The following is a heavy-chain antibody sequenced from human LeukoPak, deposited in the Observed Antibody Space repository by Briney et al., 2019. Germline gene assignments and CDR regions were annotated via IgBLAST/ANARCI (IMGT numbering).Heavy chain of an antibody. D-gene: IGHD4-23*01. CDR2: ISGSGGST. J-gene: IGHJ4*02. V-gene: IGHV3-23*01. CDR3: AKDLNDGGNSYYFDY. Sequence: GGSLRLSCAASGFTFSSYAMSWVRQAPGKGLEWVSAISGSGGSTYYADSVKGRFTISRDNSKNTLYLQMNSLRAEDTAVYYCAKDLNDGGNSYYFDYWGQGTLVTVSS. CDR1: GFTFSSYA.